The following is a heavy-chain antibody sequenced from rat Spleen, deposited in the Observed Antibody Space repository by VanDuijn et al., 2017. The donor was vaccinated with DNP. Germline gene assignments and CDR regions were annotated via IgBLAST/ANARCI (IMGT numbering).Heavy chain of an antibody. CDR3: ARGGIPDY. CDR2: ISTSGGST. V-gene: IGHV5-25*01. CDR1: RFTFNSYW. D-gene: IGHD1-11*01. J-gene: IGHJ2*01. Sequence: EVQLVESGGDLVQPGRSLKLSCVASRFTFNSYWMAWIRQVPTKGLEWVASISTSGGSTYYRDSVKGRFTVSRDNAKSTLYLQMDSLRSEDTATYYCARGGIPDYWGQGVMVTVSS.